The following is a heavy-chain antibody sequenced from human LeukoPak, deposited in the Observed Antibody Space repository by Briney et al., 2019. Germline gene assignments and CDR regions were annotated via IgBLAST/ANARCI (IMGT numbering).Heavy chain of an antibody. CDR2: ISTYNGNT. J-gene: IGHJ4*02. V-gene: IGHV1-18*01. Sequence: PQASVKVSCKASGYRFTSYGICWMRQAPGQGLEWMGWISTYNGNTNHAERLQGRVTMTTDTSTSTAYMEMRSLRSDDTAIYYCAREAGTVGNDYWGQGTLVTVSS. CDR1: GYRFTSYG. CDR3: AREAGTVGNDY. D-gene: IGHD6-19*01.